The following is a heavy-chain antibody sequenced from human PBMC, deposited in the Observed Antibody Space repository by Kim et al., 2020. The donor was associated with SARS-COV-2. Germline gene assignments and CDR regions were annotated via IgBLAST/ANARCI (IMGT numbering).Heavy chain of an antibody. D-gene: IGHD3-16*01. Sequence: TNYADYVKGRLSISRDNAKNTLYLQMTSLRAEDTAMYYCARPLYDYVWGTYWGQGTLVTVSS. J-gene: IGHJ4*02. V-gene: IGHV3-74*01. CDR3: ARPLYDYVWGTY. CDR2: T.